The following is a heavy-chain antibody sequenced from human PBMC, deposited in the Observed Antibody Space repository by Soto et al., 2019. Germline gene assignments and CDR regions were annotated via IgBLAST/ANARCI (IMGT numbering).Heavy chain of an antibody. D-gene: IGHD2-15*01. CDR1: GCSISSDY. V-gene: IGHV4-59*01. CDR2: RYYSGTA. J-gene: IGHJ5*02. Sequence: QVHLQESGPGLVKPSETLSLTCTVSGCSISSDYWTWVRQPPGKGLEWIGYRYYSGTAKYNSSLKCRVTISVDTSKNQFYLKLSSVTVADTAVYYCARLSVADWFDPWGQGIQVTVSS. CDR3: ARLSVADWFDP.